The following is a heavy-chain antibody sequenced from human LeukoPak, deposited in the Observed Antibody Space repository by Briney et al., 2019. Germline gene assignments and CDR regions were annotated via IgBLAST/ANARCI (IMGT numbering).Heavy chain of an antibody. J-gene: IGHJ4*02. Sequence: ASVKVSCKASGYTFTSYYMHWVRQAPGQGLEWMGIINPSGGSTSYAQKFQGRVTMTRDTSTSTVYMELSSLRSEDMAVYYCARVDSLYYFDYWGQGTLVTVSS. CDR1: GYTFTSYY. CDR2: INPSGGST. CDR3: ARVDSLYYFDY. V-gene: IGHV1-46*01. D-gene: IGHD2-15*01.